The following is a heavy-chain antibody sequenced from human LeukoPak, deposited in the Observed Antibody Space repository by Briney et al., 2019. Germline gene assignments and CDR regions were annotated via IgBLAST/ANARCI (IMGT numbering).Heavy chain of an antibody. CDR3: ARGRRYCSSTSCYAFFDY. J-gene: IGHJ4*02. Sequence: KSSETLSLTCAVYGGSFSGYYWSWIRQPPGKGLEWIGEINHSGSTNYNPSLKSRVTISVDTSKNQFSLKLSSVTAADTAVYYCARGRRYCSSTSCYAFFDYWGQGTLVTVSS. V-gene: IGHV4-34*01. CDR2: INHSGST. CDR1: GGSFSGYY. D-gene: IGHD2-2*01.